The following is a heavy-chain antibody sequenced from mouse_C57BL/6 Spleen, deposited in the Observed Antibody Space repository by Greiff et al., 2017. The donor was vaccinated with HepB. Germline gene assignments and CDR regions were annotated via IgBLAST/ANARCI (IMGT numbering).Heavy chain of an antibody. V-gene: IGHV1-39*01. CDR2: INPNYGTT. D-gene: IGHD2-2*01. CDR3: AGYGYDEAWFAY. J-gene: IGHJ3*01. Sequence: VHVKQSGPELVKPGASVKISCKASGYSFTDYNMNWVKQSNGKSLEWIGVINPNYGTTSYNQKFKGKATLTVDQSSSTAYMQLNSLTSEDSAVYYCAGYGYDEAWFAYWGQGTLVTVSA. CDR1: GYSFTDYN.